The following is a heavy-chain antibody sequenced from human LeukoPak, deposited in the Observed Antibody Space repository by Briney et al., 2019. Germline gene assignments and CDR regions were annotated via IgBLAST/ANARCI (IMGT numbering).Heavy chain of an antibody. CDR2: ISTDGSII. Sequence: GGSLRLSYAASGFTFSQYWMYWVRQAPGKGLVWVSYISTDGSIINDADSVKGRFTISRDNAKNTLYLQMNSLRVDDTAVYYCVGGDYWGQGTLVTVSS. V-gene: IGHV3-74*01. CDR1: GFTFSQYW. J-gene: IGHJ4*02. CDR3: VGGDY.